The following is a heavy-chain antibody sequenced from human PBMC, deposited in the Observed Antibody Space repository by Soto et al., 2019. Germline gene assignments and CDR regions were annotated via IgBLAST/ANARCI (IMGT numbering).Heavy chain of an antibody. J-gene: IGHJ4*02. Sequence: VGSLSLSFAASGFTFSSYAMHWVRQAPGKGLEWVAVISYDGSNKYYADSVKVRFTISRDNSKNTLYLQMNSLRAEDKAVYYCARDGRYYYDSSGPLDYWGQGTLVTVSS. CDR2: ISYDGSNK. CDR1: GFTFSSYA. CDR3: ARDGRYYYDSSGPLDY. D-gene: IGHD3-22*01. V-gene: IGHV3-30-3*01.